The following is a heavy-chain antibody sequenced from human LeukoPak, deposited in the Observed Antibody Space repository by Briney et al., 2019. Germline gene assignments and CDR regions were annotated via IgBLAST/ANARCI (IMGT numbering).Heavy chain of an antibody. V-gene: IGHV4-4*07. CDR2: IYTSGST. CDR1: GGSISSYC. CDR3: ARVSLGMVGAFDI. J-gene: IGHJ3*02. D-gene: IGHD3-10*01. Sequence: SETLSLTCTISGGSISSYCWSWIRQPAGKGLERIGRIYTSGSTNYNPSLNSRVTMSVDKSKNQFSLKLSSVTAADTAVYYCARVSLGMVGAFDIWGQGTMVTVSS.